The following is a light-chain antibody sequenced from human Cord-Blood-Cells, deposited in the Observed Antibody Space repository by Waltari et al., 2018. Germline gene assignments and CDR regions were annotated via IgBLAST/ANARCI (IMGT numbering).Light chain of an antibody. CDR1: NIGSKS. Sequence: SYVLTQPPSVSVAPGKTARITCGGNNIGSKSVHWYQQKPGQAPVLVIYYDSDRPSGIPERCSGSNSGNTATLTISRVEAGDEADYYCQVCDSSSDHVVFGGGTKLTVL. CDR2: YDS. J-gene: IGLJ2*01. CDR3: QVCDSSSDHVV. V-gene: IGLV3-21*04.